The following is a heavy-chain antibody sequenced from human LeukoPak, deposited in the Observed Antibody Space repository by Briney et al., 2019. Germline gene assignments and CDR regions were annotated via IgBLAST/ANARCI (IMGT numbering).Heavy chain of an antibody. CDR2: IDPSGGGT. Sequence: ASVKVSCKASGFTLSTYYMHWVRQAPGQGLEWMGIIDPSGGGTSCAQEVQGRVTMTSDTSTSTIYMELRSLRSDDTAVYYCARGGDYGDYFEHWGQGTLVTVSS. D-gene: IGHD4-17*01. CDR3: ARGGDYGDYFEH. CDR1: GFTLSTYY. J-gene: IGHJ4*02. V-gene: IGHV1-46*01.